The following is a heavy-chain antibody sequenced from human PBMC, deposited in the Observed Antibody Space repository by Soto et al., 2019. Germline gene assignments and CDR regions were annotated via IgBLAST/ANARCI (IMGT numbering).Heavy chain of an antibody. V-gene: IGHV3-30-3*01. CDR1: GFTFSSYA. J-gene: IGHJ4*02. CDR3: ARDAVAGHYFDY. D-gene: IGHD6-19*01. CDR2: ISYDGSNK. Sequence: QVQLVESGGGVVQPGRSLRLSCAASGFTFSSYAMHWVRQAPGKGLEWVAVISYDGSNKYYADSVKGRFTSSRDNSKNTLYLQMNSMRAEDTAVYYCARDAVAGHYFDYWGQGTLVTVSS.